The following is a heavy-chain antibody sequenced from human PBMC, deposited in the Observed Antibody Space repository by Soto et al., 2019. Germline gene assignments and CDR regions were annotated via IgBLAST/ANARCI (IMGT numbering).Heavy chain of an antibody. J-gene: IGHJ4*02. Sequence: QVQLVESGGGVVQPGRSLRLSCAASGFTFSSYGMHWVRQAPGKGLEWVAVISYDGSNKYYADSVKGRFTISRDNSKNTLYLQMTSLRAEDTAVYYCAKGVGDYWGQGTLVTVSS. V-gene: IGHV3-30*18. CDR3: AKGVGDY. D-gene: IGHD2-15*01. CDR1: GFTFSSYG. CDR2: ISYDGSNK.